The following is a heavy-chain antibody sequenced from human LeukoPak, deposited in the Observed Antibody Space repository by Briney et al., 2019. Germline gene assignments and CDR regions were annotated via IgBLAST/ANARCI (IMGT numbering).Heavy chain of an antibody. D-gene: IGHD3-22*01. CDR3: AGGAYYDSSGYYLY. J-gene: IGHJ4*02. Sequence: PSETLSLTCTVSGGSISSYYWSWIRQPPGKGLEWIGYIYYSGSTNYNPSLKSRVTISVNTSKNQFSLKLISVTAADTAVYYCAGGAYYDSSGYYLYWGQGTLVTVSS. V-gene: IGHV4-59*01. CDR1: GGSISSYY. CDR2: IYYSGST.